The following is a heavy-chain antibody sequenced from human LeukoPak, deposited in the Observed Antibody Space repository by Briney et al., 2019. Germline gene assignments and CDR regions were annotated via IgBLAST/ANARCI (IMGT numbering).Heavy chain of an antibody. D-gene: IGHD3/OR15-3a*01. Sequence: GGSLRLSCAGSGFIFSNYWMHWVRQAPGKGLVWVSRVNSDGSSTTYADSVKGRFTISRDNAKNTLYLQMNSLRPEDTAVYYCAMDRVWGQGTTVTVSS. CDR3: AMDRV. V-gene: IGHV3-74*01. J-gene: IGHJ6*02. CDR1: GFIFSNYW. CDR2: VNSDGSST.